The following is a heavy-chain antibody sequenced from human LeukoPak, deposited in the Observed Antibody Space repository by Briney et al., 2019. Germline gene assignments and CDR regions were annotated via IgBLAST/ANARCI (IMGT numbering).Heavy chain of an antibody. CDR1: GGSISSGSYY. CDR2: IYTSGST. J-gene: IGHJ6*03. D-gene: IGHD4-17*01. CDR3: AREGRDYGDYVGFAYYYYYMDV. Sequence: SETLSLTCTVSGGSISSGSYYWSWTRQPAGKGLEWIGRIYTSGSTNYNPSLKSRVTISVDTSKNQFSLKLSSVTAADTAVYYCAREGRDYGDYVGFAYYYYYMDVWGKGTTVTISS. V-gene: IGHV4-61*02.